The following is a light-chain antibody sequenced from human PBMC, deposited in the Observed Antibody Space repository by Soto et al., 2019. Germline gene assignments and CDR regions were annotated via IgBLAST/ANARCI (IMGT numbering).Light chain of an antibody. CDR3: QQYNNWPYT. V-gene: IGKV3-15*01. J-gene: IGKJ2*01. CDR2: DAS. CDR1: QSVGSN. Sequence: EIVLTHSPATLSVSPGERATLSCRASQSVGSNLAWYQHRPGQPPRLLIYDASTRATDIPARCSGGGSGKEFTLTNSSLQSEDFEVYYWQQYNNWPYTFGQGSKLQIK.